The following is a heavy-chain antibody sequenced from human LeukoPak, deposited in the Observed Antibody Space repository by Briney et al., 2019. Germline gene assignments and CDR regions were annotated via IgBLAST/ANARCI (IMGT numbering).Heavy chain of an antibody. CDR1: GYTFTGYY. J-gene: IGHJ4*02. CDR3: ARPYGSGSYYSDY. V-gene: IGHV1-2*06. D-gene: IGHD3-10*01. CDR2: INPNSGGT. Sequence: ASVKVSCKASGYTFTGYYMHWLRQAPGQGLEWMGRINPNSGGTNYAQKFQGRVTMTRDTSISTAYMELSRLRSDDTAVYYCARPYGSGSYYSDYWGQGTLVTVSS.